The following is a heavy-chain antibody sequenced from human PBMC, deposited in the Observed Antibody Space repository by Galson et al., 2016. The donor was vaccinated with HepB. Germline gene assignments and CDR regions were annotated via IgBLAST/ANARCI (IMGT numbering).Heavy chain of an antibody. CDR1: GFTFTSRA. CDR2: ISYDGRKI. J-gene: IGHJ4*02. CDR3: TKPGSGWYFDY. V-gene: IGHV3-30-3*02. Sequence: SLRLSCAASGFTFTSRAMHWVRQAPGKGLEWVAVISYDGRKIFYADSVRGRFSISSDNSKNTLFLQMNSLRAEDTTVYYCTKPGSGWYFDYLGQGNLVTFSP. D-gene: IGHD6-19*01.